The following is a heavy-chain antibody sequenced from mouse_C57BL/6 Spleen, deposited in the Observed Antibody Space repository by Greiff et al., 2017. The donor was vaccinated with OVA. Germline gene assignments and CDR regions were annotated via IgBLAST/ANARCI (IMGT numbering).Heavy chain of an antibody. J-gene: IGHJ3*01. CDR2: IYWDDDK. CDR1: GFSLSTSGMG. CDR3: ARGHYYGSSYGWFAY. D-gene: IGHD1-1*01. Sequence: QVTLKESGPGILQSSQTLSLTCSFSGFSLSTSGMGVSWIRQPSGKGLEWLAHIYWDDDKRYNPSLKSRLTISKDTSRNQVFLKITSVDTADTATYYCARGHYYGSSYGWFAYWGQGTLVTVSA. V-gene: IGHV8-12*01.